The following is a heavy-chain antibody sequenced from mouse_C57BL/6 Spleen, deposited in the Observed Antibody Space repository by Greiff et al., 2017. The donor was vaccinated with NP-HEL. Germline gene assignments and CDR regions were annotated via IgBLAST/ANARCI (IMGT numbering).Heavy chain of an antibody. V-gene: IGHV1-52*01. J-gene: IGHJ3*01. D-gene: IGHD2-4*01. CDR1: GYTFTSYW. Sequence: QVQLQQPGAELVRPGSSVKLSCKASGYTFTSYWMHWVKQRPIQGLEWIGNIDPSDSETHYNQKFKDKATLTVDKSSSPAYMQLSSLTSEDSAVYYCARRGDYDGLAYWGQGTLVTVSA. CDR2: IDPSDSET. CDR3: ARRGDYDGLAY.